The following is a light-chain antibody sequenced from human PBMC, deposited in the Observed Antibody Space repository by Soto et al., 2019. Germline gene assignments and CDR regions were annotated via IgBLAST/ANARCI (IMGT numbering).Light chain of an antibody. V-gene: IGKV1-39*01. CDR3: QQYDDWLRLT. Sequence: DIQMTQSPSSLSASVGDRVTITCRASQSINSHLNWYQQKPGKPPKLLIHTTSSLQSGVPARFSGSGSGTEFNLTISSLQSEDFAVYFCQQYDDWLRLTFGGGTKVEIK. CDR1: QSINSH. CDR2: TTS. J-gene: IGKJ4*01.